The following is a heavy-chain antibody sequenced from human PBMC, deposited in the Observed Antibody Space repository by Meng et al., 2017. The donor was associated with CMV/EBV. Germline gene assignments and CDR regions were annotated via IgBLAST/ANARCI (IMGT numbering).Heavy chain of an antibody. CDR3: ARNQPSRGWSHEDY. V-gene: IGHV1-69*12. CDR1: GGTFSSYA. J-gene: IGHJ4*02. CDR2: IIPIFGTA. D-gene: IGHD2-15*01. Sequence: VQWGQSGAEVKKPGSLVKVSCKASGGTFSSYAISWVRQAPGQGLEWMGGIIPIFGTANYAQKFQGRVTITADESTSTAYMELSSLRSEDTAVYYCARNQPSRGWSHEDYWGQGTLVTVSS.